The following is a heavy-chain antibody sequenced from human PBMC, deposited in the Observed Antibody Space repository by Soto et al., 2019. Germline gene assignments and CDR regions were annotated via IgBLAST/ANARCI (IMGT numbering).Heavy chain of an antibody. CDR1: GFTFSSYG. CDR3: AITYGELLDY. D-gene: IGHD4-17*01. V-gene: IGHV3-30*03. CDR2: ISYDGSNK. Sequence: QVQLVESGGGVVQPGRSLRLSCAASGFTFSSYGMHWVRQAPGKGLEWVAVISYDGSNKYYADSVKGRFTISRDNSKNTLYLQMNSLRAEDTAVYYCAITYGELLDYWGQGTLVTVSS. J-gene: IGHJ4*02.